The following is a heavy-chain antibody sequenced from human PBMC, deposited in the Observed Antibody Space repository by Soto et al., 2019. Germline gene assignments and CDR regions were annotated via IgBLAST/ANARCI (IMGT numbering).Heavy chain of an antibody. V-gene: IGHV3-23*01. CDR3: ARSPGVGWENYWYFDL. CDR2: ISTGGGST. CDR1: GFTFSTYA. J-gene: IGHJ2*01. D-gene: IGHD3-10*01. Sequence: VQLLESGGGLVQPGGSLRLSCAASGFTFSTYAMSWVRQAPGKGLEWVSVISTGGGSTYYADSVKGRFIISRDNSKNTLYLQVNTLRAEDTAVYYCARSPGVGWENYWYFDLWGRGTLVTVSS.